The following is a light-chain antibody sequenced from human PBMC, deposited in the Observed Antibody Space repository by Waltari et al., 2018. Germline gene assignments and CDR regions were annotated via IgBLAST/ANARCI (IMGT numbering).Light chain of an antibody. CDR3: SSFTRNNIVI. CDR1: RSDIGAYNY. Sequence: QSALTQPASVSGPPGQSITIACTGSRSDIGAYNYVSWYQQYPDKAPNLIIYEVGVRPSGISTRFAGSKSGNTASLTISGLQAADEAHYYCSSFTRNNIVIFGGGTRLTVL. J-gene: IGLJ2*01. CDR2: EVG. V-gene: IGLV2-14*01.